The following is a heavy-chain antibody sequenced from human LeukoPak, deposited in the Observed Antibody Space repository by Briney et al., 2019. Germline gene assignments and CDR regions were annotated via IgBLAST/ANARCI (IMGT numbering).Heavy chain of an antibody. D-gene: IGHD7-27*01. J-gene: IGHJ2*01. CDR3: AREKMGTPPWPSTKSYWYFDL. CDR1: GGSISFSSCY. V-gene: IGHV4-39*02. Sequence: SETLSLTCIVSGGSISFSSCYWGWIRQPPGTGLEWIGRIYYSGSTYYNPSLKSRVTISVDTSKNHFSLKLSSVTAADTAVYYCAREKMGTPPWPSTKSYWYFDLWGRGTLVTVSS. CDR2: IYYSGST.